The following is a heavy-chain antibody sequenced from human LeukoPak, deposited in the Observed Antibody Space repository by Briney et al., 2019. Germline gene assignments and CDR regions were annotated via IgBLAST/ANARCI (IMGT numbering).Heavy chain of an antibody. Sequence: PGGSLRLSCVASGFAFSSYGMNWVRQAPGKGLEWVSTISGSGGSTHYADSVEGRFTISRDNSKNTLYLQMNSLKTEDTAVYYCITPDKPLGYCSGGSCSLGCSWGKGTTVTISS. D-gene: IGHD2-15*01. CDR1: GFAFSSYG. V-gene: IGHV3-23*01. CDR2: ISGSGGST. CDR3: ITPDKPLGYCSGGSCSLGCS. J-gene: IGHJ6*04.